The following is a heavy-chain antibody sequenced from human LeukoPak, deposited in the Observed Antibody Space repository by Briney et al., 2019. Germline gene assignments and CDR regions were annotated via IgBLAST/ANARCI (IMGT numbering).Heavy chain of an antibody. CDR1: GGSISSYY. CDR2: IYYSGST. Sequence: SETLSLTCTVSGGSISSYYWSWIRQPPGKGLEWIGYIYYSGSTNYNPSLKSRVTISIDTSKNQFSLKLSSVTAADTAVYYCARGYGSGSYFVYWGQGTLVTVSS. J-gene: IGHJ4*02. D-gene: IGHD3-10*01. V-gene: IGHV4-59*12. CDR3: ARGYGSGSYFVY.